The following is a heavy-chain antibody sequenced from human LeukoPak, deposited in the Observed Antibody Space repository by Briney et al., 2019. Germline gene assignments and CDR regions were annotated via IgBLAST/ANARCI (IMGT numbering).Heavy chain of an antibody. CDR2: INSNSGGT. Sequence: ASVKVSCKASGYSFSDYPMHWVRQAPGQGLEWMGRINSNSGGTNYAQNFQGRVTMTRDTSINTVYKEVSGLTSDDTAVYYCARGGSGSGYLYYFDYWGQGTLVSVSS. CDR1: GYSFSDYP. J-gene: IGHJ4*02. CDR3: ARGGSGSGYLYYFDY. V-gene: IGHV1-2*06. D-gene: IGHD3-10*01.